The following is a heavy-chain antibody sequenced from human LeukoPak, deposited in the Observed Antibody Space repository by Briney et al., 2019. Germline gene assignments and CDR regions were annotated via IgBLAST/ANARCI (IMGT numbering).Heavy chain of an antibody. CDR3: ARATAMVRGYNWFDP. CDR2: IYYSGST. CDR1: GGSISSYY. D-gene: IGHD3-10*01. J-gene: IGHJ5*02. V-gene: IGHV4-59*01. Sequence: SETLSLTCTVSGGSISSYYWSWIRQPPGKGLEWIGYIYYSGSTNYNPSLKSPVTISVDTSKNQFSLKLSSVTAADTAVYYCARATAMVRGYNWFDPWGQGTLVTVSS.